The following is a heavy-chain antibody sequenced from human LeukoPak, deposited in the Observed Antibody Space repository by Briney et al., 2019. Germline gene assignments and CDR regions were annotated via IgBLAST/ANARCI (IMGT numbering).Heavy chain of an antibody. CDR3: AKDQTAAVGQLDY. Sequence: GGSLRLSCAASGFTVSSNYMSWVRQAPGKGLEWVSVIYSGGSTYYADSVKGRFTISRDNSKNTLYLQMNSLRAEDTAVYYCAKDQTAAVGQLDYWGQGTVVTVSS. D-gene: IGHD6-13*01. CDR1: GFTVSSNY. J-gene: IGHJ4*02. CDR2: IYSGGST. V-gene: IGHV3-66*01.